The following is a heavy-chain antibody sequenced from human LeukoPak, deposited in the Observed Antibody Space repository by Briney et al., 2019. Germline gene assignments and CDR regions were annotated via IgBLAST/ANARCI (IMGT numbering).Heavy chain of an antibody. Sequence: SETLSLTCTVSGGSISSSSYYWGWLRQPPGTGLEWIGSIYYSGSTYYNPSLKSRVTISVDTSKNQFSLKLSSVTAADTAVYYCARHEVVVVVAATPEEYFDYWGQGTLVTVSS. CDR3: ARHEVVVVVAATPEEYFDY. D-gene: IGHD2-15*01. CDR2: IYYSGST. CDR1: GGSISSSSYY. V-gene: IGHV4-39*01. J-gene: IGHJ4*02.